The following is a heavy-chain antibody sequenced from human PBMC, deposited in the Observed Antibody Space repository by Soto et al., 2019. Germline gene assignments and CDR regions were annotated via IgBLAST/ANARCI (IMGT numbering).Heavy chain of an antibody. CDR3: ARAPMVLTRSYFDS. D-gene: IGHD3-22*01. J-gene: IGHJ4*02. CDR2: ISSSGNT. Sequence: PSETLSLTGTVSDGSISNLYWSWIRQPPGKGLEWIGYISSSGNTNYNPSLKSRVSISVDTSKNQFSLNLTSVTAEDTAVYYCARAPMVLTRSYFDSWGQGTPVTVSS. CDR1: DGSISNLY. V-gene: IGHV4-59*11.